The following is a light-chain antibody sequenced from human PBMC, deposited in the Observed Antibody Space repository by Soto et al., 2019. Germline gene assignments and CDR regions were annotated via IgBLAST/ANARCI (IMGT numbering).Light chain of an antibody. CDR2: AAS. CDR3: QQSDGMPWT. Sequence: IQMTQSPSSLSASVGDRVTITCRASQTISTYLNWYQQKPGKAPRRLIYAASSLQSGVPSRFSGSGSGTDFTLTITSLQPEDFATYICQQSDGMPWTFGQGTKVEV. V-gene: IGKV1-39*01. CDR1: QTISTY. J-gene: IGKJ1*01.